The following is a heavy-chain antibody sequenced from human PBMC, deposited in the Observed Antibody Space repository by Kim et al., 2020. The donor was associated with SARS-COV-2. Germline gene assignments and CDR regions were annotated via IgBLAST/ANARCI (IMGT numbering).Heavy chain of an antibody. Sequence: GGSLRLSCAASGFTFSSYAMSWVRQAPGKGLEWVSAISGSGGSTYYADSVKGRFTISRDNSKNTLYPQMNSLRAEDTAVYYCAKGRSRGSYLVGDYWGQGTLVTVSS. CDR2: ISGSGGST. D-gene: IGHD1-26*01. CDR3: AKGRSRGSYLVGDY. V-gene: IGHV3-23*01. J-gene: IGHJ4*02. CDR1: GFTFSSYA.